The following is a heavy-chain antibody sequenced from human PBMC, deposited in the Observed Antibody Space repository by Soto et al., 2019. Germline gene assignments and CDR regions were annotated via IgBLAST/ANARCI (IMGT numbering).Heavy chain of an antibody. V-gene: IGHV4-61*01. J-gene: IGHJ6*02. CDR3: ARDGHGMDV. Sequence: QVQLQESGPGLVRPSETLSLTCTVSSGSVTTGSYNWSWIRRPPGKGLEWIGNIFFTGITHYNPSLNNRVTMSVDTSKNQFSLTVTSVTAADTAVYYCARDGHGMDVWGQGTTVTVSS. CDR1: SGSVTTGSYN. CDR2: IFFTGIT.